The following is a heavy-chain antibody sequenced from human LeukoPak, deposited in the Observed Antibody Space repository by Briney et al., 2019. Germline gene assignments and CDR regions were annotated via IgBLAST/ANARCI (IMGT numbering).Heavy chain of an antibody. Sequence: GGSLRLSCAASGFTFSSYEMNWVRQASGKGLEWVSYISSSGSTIYYADSVKGRFTISRDNAKNSLYLQMNSLRAEDTAVYYCARDRIAARWFDPWGQGTLVTISS. CDR1: GFTFSSYE. CDR2: ISSSGSTI. V-gene: IGHV3-48*03. CDR3: ARDRIAARWFDP. D-gene: IGHD6-13*01. J-gene: IGHJ5*02.